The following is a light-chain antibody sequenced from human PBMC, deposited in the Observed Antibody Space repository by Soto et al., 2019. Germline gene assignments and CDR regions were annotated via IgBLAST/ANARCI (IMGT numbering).Light chain of an antibody. Sequence: IVLAQSPGTLSLSRGERATLSCRASQSVRSSYLAWYQQKPGQAPRLLIYGASSRATGIPDRFSGSGSGTDFTLTISRLEPEDFAVYFCQQYGTSPVTFGGGTKVDIK. CDR1: QSVRSSY. J-gene: IGKJ4*01. CDR3: QQYGTSPVT. CDR2: GAS. V-gene: IGKV3-20*01.